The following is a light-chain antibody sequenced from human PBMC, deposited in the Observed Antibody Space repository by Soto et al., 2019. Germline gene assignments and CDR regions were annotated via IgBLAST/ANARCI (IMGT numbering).Light chain of an antibody. CDR1: SRDVGAYDF. J-gene: IGLJ1*01. CDR2: DVS. CDR3: GSYTISSSRV. Sequence: QSALTQPASVSGSPGQSITISCTGTSRDVGAYDFVSWYQQHPGKAPKLMIYDVSNRPSGVSTRFSGSKSGNTASLTISGVQAEDEADYYCGSYTISSSRVFGTGTKVTVL. V-gene: IGLV2-14*03.